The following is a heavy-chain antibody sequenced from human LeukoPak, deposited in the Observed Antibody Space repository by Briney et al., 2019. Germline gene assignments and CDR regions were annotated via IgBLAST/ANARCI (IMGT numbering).Heavy chain of an antibody. J-gene: IGHJ4*02. CDR2: ISGSGGST. V-gene: IGHV3-23*01. CDR3: AVHCITISCHSPR. D-gene: IGHD2-2*01. Sequence: PGGSLRLSCAASGFTFSSYAMSWVRQAPGKGLEWVSAISGSGGSTYYADSVKGRFTISGDNSKNTLYLQMNSLRAEDTAVYYCAVHCITISCHSPRWGQGTLVTVSS. CDR1: GFTFSSYA.